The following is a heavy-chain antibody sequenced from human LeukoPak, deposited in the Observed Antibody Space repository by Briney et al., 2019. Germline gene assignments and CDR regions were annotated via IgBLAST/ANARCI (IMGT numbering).Heavy chain of an antibody. CDR3: AREYDRGSNDH. CDR2: IYTSGRT. Sequence: SETLSLTCSVSGDSISNYYWSWIRQPPGKGLEWIGRIYTSGRTNYNPSLESRVTMSIDTTNNQFSLKLNSVTAADTAIYYCAREYDRGSNDHWGQGTLVTVSS. D-gene: IGHD1-14*01. CDR1: GDSISNYY. V-gene: IGHV4-4*07. J-gene: IGHJ4*02.